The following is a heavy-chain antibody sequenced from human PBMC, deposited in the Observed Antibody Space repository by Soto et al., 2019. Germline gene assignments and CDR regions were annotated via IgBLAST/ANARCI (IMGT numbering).Heavy chain of an antibody. CDR1: GFTFSSYG. J-gene: IGHJ4*02. CDR2: IWYDGSNK. Sequence: QVQLVESGGGVVQPGRSLRLSCAASGFTFSSYGMHWVRQAPGKGLEWVAVIWYDGSNKYYADSVKGRFTISRDNSKNTLFVQMNSLRAGDTAVYYCAGGFSDDSVFDYWGQGNLVTVSS. CDR3: AGGFSDDSVFDY. V-gene: IGHV3-33*01. D-gene: IGHD2-15*01.